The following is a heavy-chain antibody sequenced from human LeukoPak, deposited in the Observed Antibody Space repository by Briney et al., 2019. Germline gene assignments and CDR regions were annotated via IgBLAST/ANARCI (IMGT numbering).Heavy chain of an antibody. CDR1: GFTFSSYA. CDR3: AREVVVITGDAFDI. CDR2: ISYDGSNK. V-gene: IGHV3-30-3*01. Sequence: PGGSLRLSCAASGFTFSSYAMHWVRQAPGKGLEWVAVISYDGSNKYYADSVKGRFTISRDNSKNTLYLQMNSLRAEDTAVYYCAREVVVITGDAFDIWGQGTMVTVSS. J-gene: IGHJ3*02. D-gene: IGHD3-22*01.